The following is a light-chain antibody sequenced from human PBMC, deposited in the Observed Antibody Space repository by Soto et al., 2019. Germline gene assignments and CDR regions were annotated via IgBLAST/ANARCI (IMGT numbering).Light chain of an antibody. V-gene: IGKV3-15*01. CDR3: QQYNNWPPLT. Sequence: EIVMTQSTATLSVSPGERATLSCRASQSVSSNFAWYQQKPGQAPRLLIYGASTRATGIPARFSGSGSGTEFTLTISSLQSEDFAVYYCQQYNNWPPLTFGGGTKVDIK. CDR2: GAS. CDR1: QSVSSN. J-gene: IGKJ4*01.